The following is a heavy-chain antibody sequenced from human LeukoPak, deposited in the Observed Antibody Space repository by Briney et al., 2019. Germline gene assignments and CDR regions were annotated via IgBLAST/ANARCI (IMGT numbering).Heavy chain of an antibody. D-gene: IGHD5-18*01. J-gene: IGHJ4*02. CDR1: GGSFSGYY. Sequence: SETLSLTCAVYGGSFSGYYWSWIRQPPGKGLEWIGSIYYSGSTYYNPSLKSRVTISVDTSKNQFSLKLSSVTAADTAVYYCARLRGYSFGFDYWGQGTLVTVSS. CDR2: IYYSGST. CDR3: ARLRGYSFGFDY. V-gene: IGHV4-34*01.